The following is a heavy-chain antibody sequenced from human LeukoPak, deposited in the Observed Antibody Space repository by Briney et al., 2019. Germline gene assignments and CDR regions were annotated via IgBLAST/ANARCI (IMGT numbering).Heavy chain of an antibody. CDR2: LKSETDGGTT. CDR3: TAEMGACAGDCFEF. Sequence: AGYLRFSCAASGFTFKNAWVSWVRQAPGKGLKWVGRLKSETDGGTTDYAAPVKGRFTISKDASKNTLYLQMNSLKTEDTAVYYCTAEMGACAGDCFEFWGQGTLITVSS. D-gene: IGHD2-21*02. V-gene: IGHV3-15*01. CDR1: GFTFKNAW. J-gene: IGHJ4*02.